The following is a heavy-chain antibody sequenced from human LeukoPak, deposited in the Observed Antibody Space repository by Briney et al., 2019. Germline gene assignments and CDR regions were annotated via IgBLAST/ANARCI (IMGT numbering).Heavy chain of an antibody. CDR1: GGSFSGYY. Sequence: ASETLSLTCAVYGGSFSGYYWSWIRQPPGKGLEWIGEINHSGSTNYNPSLKSRVTISVDTSKNQFSLKLSSVTAADTAVYYCARSRGRQLWFSFDYWGQGTLVTVSS. J-gene: IGHJ4*02. CDR3: ARSRGRQLWFSFDY. D-gene: IGHD5-18*01. CDR2: INHSGST. V-gene: IGHV4-34*01.